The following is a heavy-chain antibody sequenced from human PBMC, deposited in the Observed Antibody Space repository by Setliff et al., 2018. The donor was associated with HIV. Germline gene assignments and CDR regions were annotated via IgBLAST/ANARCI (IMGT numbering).Heavy chain of an antibody. V-gene: IGHV4-39*07. CDR2: IYYSGST. Sequence: PSETLSLTCTVSGGSISSSRDYWGWIRQSSGKGLEWIGNIYYSGSTFSNPSLKSRVTLSVDTSKNQFSLELSSVTAADTAVYYCARDPLGYYYGMDVWGQGTTVTVSS. D-gene: IGHD7-27*01. J-gene: IGHJ6*02. CDR1: GGSISSSRDY. CDR3: ARDPLGYYYGMDV.